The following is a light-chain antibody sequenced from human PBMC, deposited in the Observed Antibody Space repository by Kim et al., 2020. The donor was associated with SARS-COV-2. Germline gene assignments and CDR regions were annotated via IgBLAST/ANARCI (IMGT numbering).Light chain of an antibody. J-gene: IGLJ1*01. Sequence: SVSPGETASIAGPGDKLGDKYACWDQQKPGQSPVLVIYQDNKRPSGIPEGVAGSNSGNTATLTIGGTQAMDEDDYYGQARDSSTKVFGKGTKVTVL. CDR2: QDN. CDR1: KLGDKY. V-gene: IGLV3-1*01. CDR3: QARDSSTKV.